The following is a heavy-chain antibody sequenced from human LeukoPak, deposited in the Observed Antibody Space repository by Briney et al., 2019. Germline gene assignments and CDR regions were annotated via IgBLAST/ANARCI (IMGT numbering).Heavy chain of an antibody. J-gene: IGHJ6*02. V-gene: IGHV4-59*01. D-gene: IGHD3-10*01. CDR1: GGSISGYY. CDR2: IYYSGST. CDR3: ARIMAVRGAPDYFHYGIDV. Sequence: SETLSLTCTVSGGSISGYYWTWIRQPPGKGLECIGYIYYSGSTNYNPPLKSRVTISVDTSKNQFSLKLSSVTAADTAVYFCARIMAVRGAPDYFHYGIDVWGQGTTVTVSS.